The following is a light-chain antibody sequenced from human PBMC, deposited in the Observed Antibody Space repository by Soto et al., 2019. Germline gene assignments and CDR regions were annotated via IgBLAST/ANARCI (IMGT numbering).Light chain of an antibody. CDR3: AAWDDSLSGVV. CDR1: SSNIGNNY. J-gene: IGLJ2*01. V-gene: IGLV1-47*01. CDR2: RNN. Sequence: QSVLTQPPSASGTPGQRVTISCSGTSSNIGNNYVCWYQHLPGTAPKLLIYRNNQRPSGVPDRFSGSKSGTSASRAISGLRSDDEAGYYCAAWDDSLSGVVFGGGTKLTVL.